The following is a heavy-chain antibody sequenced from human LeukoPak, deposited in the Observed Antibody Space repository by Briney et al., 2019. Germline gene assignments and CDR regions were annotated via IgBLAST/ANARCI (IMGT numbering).Heavy chain of an antibody. D-gene: IGHD7-27*01. J-gene: IGHJ5*02. CDR1: GGTFSSYA. CDR3: ARDPSIWGYNWFDP. Sequence: GASVKVSCKASGGTFSSYAISWVRQAPGQGLEWMGGIIPIFGTANYAQKFQGRVTITTDESTSTAYMELSSLRSEDTAVYYCARDPSIWGYNWFDPWGQGTLVTVSS. CDR2: IIPIFGTA. V-gene: IGHV1-69*05.